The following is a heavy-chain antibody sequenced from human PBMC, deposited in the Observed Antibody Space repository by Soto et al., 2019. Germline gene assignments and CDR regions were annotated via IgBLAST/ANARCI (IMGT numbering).Heavy chain of an antibody. Sequence: GGSLRLSCSASGFTFSSYGMHWVRQAPGKGLEWVALISYDGSNKYYADSVKGRFTISRDNSKNTLYLQMNSLTAEDTAVYYCAQPRGGYPYYYYRMHLWRQATTATVSS. V-gene: IGHV3-30*03. CDR2: ISYDGSNK. CDR1: GFTFSSYG. CDR3: AQPRGGYPYYYYRMHL. J-gene: IGHJ6*02. D-gene: IGHD5-12*01.